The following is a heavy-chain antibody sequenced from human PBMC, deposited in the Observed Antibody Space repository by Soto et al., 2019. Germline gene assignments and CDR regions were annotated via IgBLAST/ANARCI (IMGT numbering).Heavy chain of an antibody. CDR2: INSDGSTI. J-gene: IGHJ4*02. CDR1: GFTFSSYW. V-gene: IGHV3-74*01. D-gene: IGHD5-18*01. CDR3: ARGYGETSTSTTGC. Sequence: GGSLRLSCAASGFTFSSYWMHWVRQAPGKGLVWVSRINSDGSTINYADSVKGRFTVSRDNAKNTLYLQMNSLRAEDTSVYYCARGYGETSTSTTGCWGQGTLVTVSS.